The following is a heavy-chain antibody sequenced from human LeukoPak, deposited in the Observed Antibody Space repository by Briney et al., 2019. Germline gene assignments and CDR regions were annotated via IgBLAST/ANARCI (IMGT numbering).Heavy chain of an antibody. Sequence: GGSLRLSCAASGFTFSSYSMNWVRQAPGKGLEWVSSISSSSSYIYYADSVKGRFTISRDNAKNSLYLQMNSLRAEDTAVYYCARVSRYNWNDGVYWGQGTLVTVSS. J-gene: IGHJ4*02. CDR2: ISSSSSYI. D-gene: IGHD1-1*01. CDR1: GFTFSSYS. V-gene: IGHV3-21*01. CDR3: ARVSRYNWNDGVY.